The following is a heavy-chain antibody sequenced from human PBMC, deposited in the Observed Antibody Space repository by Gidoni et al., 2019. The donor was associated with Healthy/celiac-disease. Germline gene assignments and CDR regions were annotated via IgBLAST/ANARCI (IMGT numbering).Heavy chain of an antibody. CDR3: ARDLEWCSGGSCYSSTAADY. V-gene: IGHV1-46*01. CDR2: INPSGVST. J-gene: IGHJ4*02. CDR1: GYTFTSYY. Sequence: QVQLVQSGAEVKKPGASVKVSCKASGYTFTSYYMHWVRQAPGQGLEWMGIINPSGVSTSYAQKFQGRVTTTRDTSTSTVYMELSSLRSEDTAVYYCARDLEWCSGGSCYSSTAADYWGQGTLVTVSS. D-gene: IGHD2-15*01.